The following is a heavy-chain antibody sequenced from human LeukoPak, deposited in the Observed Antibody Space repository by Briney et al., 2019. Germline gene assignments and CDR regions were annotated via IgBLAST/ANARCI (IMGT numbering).Heavy chain of an antibody. CDR3: AGHQRMYNWFDP. V-gene: IGHV4-30-4*08. CDR2: IYYSGST. J-gene: IGHJ5*02. Sequence: PSETLSLTCTVSGGSISSGDYYWSWICQPPGKGLEWIGYIYYSGSTYYNPSLKSRVTISVDTSKNQFSLKLSSVTAADTAVYYCAGHQRMYNWFDPWGQGTLVTVSS. D-gene: IGHD2-2*01. CDR1: GGSISSGDYY.